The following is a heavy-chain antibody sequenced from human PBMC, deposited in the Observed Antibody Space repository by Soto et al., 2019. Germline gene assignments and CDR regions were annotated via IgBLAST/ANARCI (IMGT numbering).Heavy chain of an antibody. Sequence: GGSLRLSCAASGFTVSNYERTWVRQAPGKGLEWVSGISNSDGSTYYADSVKGRFTISRDNSKNTLYLQMNSLRADDTAVYYCAKGGWCDYLGQGTLVTVSS. D-gene: IGHD2-21*01. V-gene: IGHV3-23*01. CDR3: AKGGWCDY. CDR1: GFTVSNYE. J-gene: IGHJ4*02. CDR2: ISNSDGST.